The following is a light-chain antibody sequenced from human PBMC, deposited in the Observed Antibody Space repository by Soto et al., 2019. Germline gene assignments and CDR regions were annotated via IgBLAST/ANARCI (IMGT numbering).Light chain of an antibody. CDR2: WAS. CDR3: QQYYSTPWT. J-gene: IGKJ1*01. CDR1: QSVLYSSNNKNY. Sequence: LVTPSPDSLAVSLGERATINCKSSQSVLYSSNNKNYLAWYQQKPGQPPKLLIYWASTRESGVPDRFSGSGSGTDFTLTISSLQAEDVAVYYCQQYYSTPWTFGQGTKVDIK. V-gene: IGKV4-1*01.